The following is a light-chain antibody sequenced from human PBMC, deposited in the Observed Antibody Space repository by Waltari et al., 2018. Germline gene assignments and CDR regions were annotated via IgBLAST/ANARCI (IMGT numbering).Light chain of an antibody. CDR2: GNN. Sequence: QSVLTQPPSVSGAPGQRVTISCTGSSSNIGASYDVHWYQQFPGTAPKLLIYGNNNRPSVVPDRCSGSKSGTSASLAISGRQAEDEADYYCQSCDSSLSGSFVFGTGTKVTVL. V-gene: IGLV1-40*01. CDR1: SSNIGASYD. CDR3: QSCDSSLSGSFV. J-gene: IGLJ1*01.